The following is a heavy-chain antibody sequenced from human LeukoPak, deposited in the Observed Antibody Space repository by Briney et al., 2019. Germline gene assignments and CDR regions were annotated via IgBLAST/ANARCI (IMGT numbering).Heavy chain of an antibody. V-gene: IGHV4-30-2*01. CDR3: ARGGRVYDSSGYPLFDY. D-gene: IGHD3-22*01. Sequence: SSETLSLTCAVSGGSISSGGYSWSWIRQPPGKGLEWIGYIYHSGSTCYNPSLKSRVTISVDRSKNQFSLKLSSVTAADTAVYYCARGGRVYDSSGYPLFDYWGQGTLVTVSS. J-gene: IGHJ4*02. CDR2: IYHSGST. CDR1: GGSISSGGYS.